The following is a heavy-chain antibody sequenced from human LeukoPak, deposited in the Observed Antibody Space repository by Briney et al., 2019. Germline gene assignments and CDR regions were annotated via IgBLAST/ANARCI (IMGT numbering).Heavy chain of an antibody. CDR3: ARDHEGDCSGDSCYLTPFDY. J-gene: IGHJ4*02. D-gene: IGHD2-15*01. CDR1: GFTFSSYD. CDR2: ICSSGTTT. Sequence: GGSLRLSCAASGFTFSSYDMNWVRQAPGKGLEWVSVICSSGTTTYTADSLNGRFTISRDNAKNTLYLQMNSLRAEDTAVDYCARDHEGDCSGDSCYLTPFDYWGQGTLVTVSS. V-gene: IGHV3-48*03.